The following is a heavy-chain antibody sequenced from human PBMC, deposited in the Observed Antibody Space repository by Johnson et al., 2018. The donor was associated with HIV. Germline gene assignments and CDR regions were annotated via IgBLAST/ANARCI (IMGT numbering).Heavy chain of an antibody. J-gene: IGHJ3*02. Sequence: VQLVESGGGLVQPGGSLRLSCAASGFTFSSYAMSWVRQAPGKGLEWVSAISGSGGSTYYADSVKGRFTISRDNSKNTLYLQMNSRRAEDTAVYYCARRSLVGQLGDDAFDIWGQGTMVTVSS. CDR3: ARRSLVGQLGDDAFDI. CDR1: GFTFSSYA. CDR2: ISGSGGST. D-gene: IGHD6-6*01. V-gene: IGHV3-23*04.